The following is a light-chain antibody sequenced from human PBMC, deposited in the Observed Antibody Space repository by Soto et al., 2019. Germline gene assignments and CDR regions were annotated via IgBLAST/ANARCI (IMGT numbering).Light chain of an antibody. CDR2: EVT. CDR1: SSDVGGYDL. J-gene: IGLJ2*01. CDR3: CSYANGNTLL. V-gene: IGLV2-23*02. Sequence: QSALTQPASVSGSPGQSITISCTGTSSDVGGYDLVSWYQHHPGTAPKLILYEVTKRPSGVSNRFSGSKSGNTASLTISGLQTEDDSHYYCCSYANGNTLLFGGGTKLTVL.